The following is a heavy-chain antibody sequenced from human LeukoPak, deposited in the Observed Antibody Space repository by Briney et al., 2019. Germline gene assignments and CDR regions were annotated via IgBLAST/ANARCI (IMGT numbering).Heavy chain of an antibody. V-gene: IGHV3-21*01. CDR2: ISSSSSYI. J-gene: IGHJ3*02. CDR3: ARGDAFDI. Sequence: GGSLRLSCAASGFTFSSYSMNAVRPAPGKGVEWGSCISSSSSYIYCADSVKGRFTISRDNDKNSLYPQMNSLRAADPAVYYCARGDAFDIWGQGTMVTVSS. CDR1: GFTFSSYS.